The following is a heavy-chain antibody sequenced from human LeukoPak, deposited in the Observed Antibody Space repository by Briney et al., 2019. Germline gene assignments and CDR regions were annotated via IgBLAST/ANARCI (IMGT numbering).Heavy chain of an antibody. Sequence: GGSLRLSCEGSGFAFSKHGLNWVRQAPGKGLEWVSSISSSGSYIYYADSLKGRFTISRDNSKNLLSLQMNSLRAEDTAVYYCAPLWFGESPADYWGQGTLVTVSS. V-gene: IGHV3-21*04. CDR3: APLWFGESPADY. J-gene: IGHJ4*02. D-gene: IGHD3-10*01. CDR1: GFAFSKHG. CDR2: ISSSGSYI.